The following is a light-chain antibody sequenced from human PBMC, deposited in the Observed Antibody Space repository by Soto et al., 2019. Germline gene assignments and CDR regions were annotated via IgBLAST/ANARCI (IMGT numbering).Light chain of an antibody. J-gene: IGKJ1*01. CDR3: QQYGSSGT. V-gene: IGKV3-20*01. Sequence: EIVLTASPGTLSLSPGERSSVCCMASQSVSSSYLAWYQQKPGQAPRLLIYGASNRATGIPDRFSGSGSGTDSTLTISRLEPEDFAVYYCQQYGSSGTCGQGTKVDIK. CDR1: QSVSSSY. CDR2: GAS.